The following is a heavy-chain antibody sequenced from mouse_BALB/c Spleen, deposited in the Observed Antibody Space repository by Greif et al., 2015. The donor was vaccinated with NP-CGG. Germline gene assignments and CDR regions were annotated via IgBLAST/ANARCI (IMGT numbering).Heavy chain of an antibody. CDR1: GYAFSSYW. CDR2: IYPGDGDT. D-gene: IGHD1-1*01. J-gene: IGHJ3*01. Sequence: QVQLKQSGAELVRPGSSVKISCKASGYAFSSYWMNWVKQRPGQGLEWIGQIYPGDGDTNYNGKFKGKATLTADKSSSTAYMQLSSLTSEDSAVYFCARIDDYYYYGSSHSGFAYWGQGTLVTVSA. V-gene: IGHV1-80*01. CDR3: ARIDDYYYYGSSHSGFAY.